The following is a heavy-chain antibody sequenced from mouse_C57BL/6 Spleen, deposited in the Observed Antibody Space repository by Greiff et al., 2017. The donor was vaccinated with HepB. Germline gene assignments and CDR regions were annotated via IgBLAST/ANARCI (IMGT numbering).Heavy chain of an antibody. V-gene: IGHV3-6*01. Sequence: VQLKESGPGLVKPSQSLSLTCSVTGYSITSGYYWNWIRQFPGNKLEWMGYISYDGSNNYNPSLKNRISITRDTSKNQFFLKLNSVTTEDTATYYCAREGFYSNYEYFDVWGTGTTVTVSS. D-gene: IGHD2-5*01. CDR3: AREGFYSNYEYFDV. J-gene: IGHJ1*03. CDR2: ISYDGSN. CDR1: GYSITSGYY.